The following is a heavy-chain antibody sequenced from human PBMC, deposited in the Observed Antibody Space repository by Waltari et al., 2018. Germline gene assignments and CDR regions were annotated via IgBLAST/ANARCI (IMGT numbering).Heavy chain of an antibody. CDR1: GFTFSSYG. J-gene: IGHJ4*02. V-gene: IGHV3-30*18. CDR3: AKSDRFGGVGVVFDY. D-gene: IGHD3-16*01. Sequence: QVQLVESGGGVVQPGRSLRLSCAASGFTFSSYGMHWVRQAPGKGLGSLAVISYDGSNKTYADSVKGRFTISRDNSKNTVYLQMNSLRAEDTAVYYCAKSDRFGGVGVVFDYWGQGTLVTVSS. CDR2: ISYDGSNK.